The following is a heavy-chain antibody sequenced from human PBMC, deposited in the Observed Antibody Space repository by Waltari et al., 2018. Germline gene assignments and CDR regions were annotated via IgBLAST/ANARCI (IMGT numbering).Heavy chain of an antibody. V-gene: IGHV1-18*01. CDR2: ISAYNGNT. Sequence: QVQLVQSGAEVKKPGASVKVSCKASGYTFTSYGLSWVRQAPGQGLEWMGWISAYNGNTNYAQKLQGRVTRTTDTSTSTAYMELRSLRSDDTAVYYCARLNTPFVVYYGMDVWGQGTTVTVSS. D-gene: IGHD2-15*01. J-gene: IGHJ6*02. CDR3: ARLNTPFVVYYGMDV. CDR1: GYTFTSYG.